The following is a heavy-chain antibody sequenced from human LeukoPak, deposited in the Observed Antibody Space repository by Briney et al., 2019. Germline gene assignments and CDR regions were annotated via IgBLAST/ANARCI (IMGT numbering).Heavy chain of an antibody. CDR3: AKASYSSSWDYTLDY. D-gene: IGHD6-13*01. V-gene: IGHV3-23*01. CDR2: ISGSGANT. Sequence: PGGSLRLSCAASGFTFGSYAMSWVRQAPGKGLEWVSGISGSGANTHYADSVKGRFTISRDNSQNTLYLQMNSLRAEDTAVYYCAKASYSSSWDYTLDYWGQGTLVTVSS. J-gene: IGHJ4*02. CDR1: GFTFGSYA.